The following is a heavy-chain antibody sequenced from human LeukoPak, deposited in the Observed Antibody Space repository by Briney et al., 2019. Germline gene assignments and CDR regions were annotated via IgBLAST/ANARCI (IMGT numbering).Heavy chain of an antibody. CDR2: IIPIFGTA. J-gene: IGHJ4*02. Sequence: GASVKVSCKASGGTFSSYAISWVRQAPGQGLEWMGGIIPIFGTANYAQKFQGRVTITADESTSTAYMELSSLRPEDTAVYYCARGGIVQLETEYYFDYWGQGTLVTVSS. CDR1: GGTFSSYA. D-gene: IGHD1-1*01. V-gene: IGHV1-69*01. CDR3: ARGGIVQLETEYYFDY.